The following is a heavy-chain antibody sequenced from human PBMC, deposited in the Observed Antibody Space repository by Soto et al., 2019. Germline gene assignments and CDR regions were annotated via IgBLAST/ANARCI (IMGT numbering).Heavy chain of an antibody. CDR1: GYTFTHND. V-gene: IGHV1-18*04. D-gene: IGHD2-2*01. CDR3: AINIQRLGCTSASCYFDY. Sequence: QVQLVQSGAEVKKPGASVKVSCKASGYTFTHNDINWVRQAPGQGLEWMGWISTYNSNTNYAQKLQGRVTMTTDTSTSTAYMELRTLRSDDTAVYYCAINIQRLGCTSASCYFDYWGQGTLVTVSS. J-gene: IGHJ4*02. CDR2: ISTYNSNT.